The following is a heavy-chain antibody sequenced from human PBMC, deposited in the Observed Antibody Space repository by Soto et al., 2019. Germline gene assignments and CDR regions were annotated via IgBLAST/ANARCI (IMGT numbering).Heavy chain of an antibody. Sequence: SVKVSCNATGGTFRTSAISLVRHTPGQGLEWVGGIMPVFRRPKYAQKFQGRVTMTRDTSTSTVYMELSSLRSEDKAVYYCARDRPIFGVVPFNWFDPWGQGTLVTVSS. V-gene: IGHV1-69*05. CDR2: IMPVFRRP. CDR1: GGTFRTSA. CDR3: ARDRPIFGVVPFNWFDP. D-gene: IGHD3-3*01. J-gene: IGHJ5*02.